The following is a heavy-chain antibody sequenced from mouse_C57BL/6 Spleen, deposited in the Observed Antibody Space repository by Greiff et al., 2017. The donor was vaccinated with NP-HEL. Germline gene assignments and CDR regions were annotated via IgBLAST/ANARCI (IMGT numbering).Heavy chain of an antibody. V-gene: IGHV1-78*01. CDR2: IYPRDGST. D-gene: IGHD2-4*01. Sequence: VQLQQSDAELVKPGASVKISCKVSGYTFTDHTIHWMKQRPEQGLEWIGYIYPRDGSTKYNEKFKGKATLTADKSSSTAYMQLNSLTSEDSAVYVGARWGYDYDLYAMDYWGQGTSVTVSS. J-gene: IGHJ4*01. CDR1: GYTFTDHT. CDR3: ARWGYDYDLYAMDY.